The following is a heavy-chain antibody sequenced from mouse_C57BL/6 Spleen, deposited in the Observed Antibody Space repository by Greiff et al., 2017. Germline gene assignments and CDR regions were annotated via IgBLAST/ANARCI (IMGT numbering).Heavy chain of an antibody. CDR1: GYAFSSSW. Sequence: VQLQQSGPELVKPGASVKISCKASGYAFSSSWMNWVKQRPGKGLEWIGRIYPGDGDTNYNGKFQGKATLTADKSSSTAYMQLSSLTSEDSAVCFCARGGYAMDYWGQGTSVTVSS. CDR2: IYPGDGDT. V-gene: IGHV1-82*01. CDR3: ARGGYAMDY. J-gene: IGHJ4*01.